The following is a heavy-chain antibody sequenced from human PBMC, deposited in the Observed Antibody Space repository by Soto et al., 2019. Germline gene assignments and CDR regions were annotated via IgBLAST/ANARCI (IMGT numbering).Heavy chain of an antibody. Sequence: GGSLRLSCAVSGFSLNNYWMHWVRQRPGKGLVWVARIYRDGTTSYADSVKGRFTISRDNAKNTVSLQMNSLKDEDTAVYYCMRGNTGYGSFDYWGQGTLVTVSS. J-gene: IGHJ4*02. CDR1: GFSLNNYW. CDR3: MRGNTGYGSFDY. D-gene: IGHD5-12*01. CDR2: IYRDGTT. V-gene: IGHV3-74*01.